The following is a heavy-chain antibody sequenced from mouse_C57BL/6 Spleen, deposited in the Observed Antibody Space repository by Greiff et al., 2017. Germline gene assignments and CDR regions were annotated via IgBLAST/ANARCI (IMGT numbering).Heavy chain of an antibody. J-gene: IGHJ1*03. V-gene: IGHV5-4*01. CDR1: GFTFSSYA. CDR2: ISDGGSYT. Sequence: EVQVVESGGGLVKPGGSLKLSCAASGFTFSSYAMSWVRQTPEKRLEWVATISDGGSYTYYPDNVKGRFTISRDNAKNNLYLQMSHLKAEDTAMYYCARSGLGRYFDVWGTGTTVTVSS. D-gene: IGHD4-1*01. CDR3: ARSGLGRYFDV.